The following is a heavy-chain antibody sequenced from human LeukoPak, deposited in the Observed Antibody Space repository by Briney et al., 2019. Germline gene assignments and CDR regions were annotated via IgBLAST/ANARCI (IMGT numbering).Heavy chain of an antibody. CDR2: INHSGST. D-gene: IGHD2-2*01. J-gene: IGHJ5*02. CDR1: GGSFSGYY. Sequence: SETLSLTCAVYGGSFSGYYWSWIRQPPGKGLEWIGEINHSGSTNYNPSLKSRVTISVDTSKNQFSLKLSSVTAADTAVYYCARARGCSSTSCLNWFDPWGQATLVTVSS. V-gene: IGHV4-34*01. CDR3: ARARGCSSTSCLNWFDP.